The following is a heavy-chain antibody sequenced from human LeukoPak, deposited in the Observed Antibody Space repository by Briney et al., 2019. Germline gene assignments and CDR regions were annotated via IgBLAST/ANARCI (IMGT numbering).Heavy chain of an antibody. J-gene: IGHJ4*02. Sequence: GGSLRLTCAASGFTFSSYWMNWVRQAPGKGLEWVANIKQDGSVKLYVDSVKGRFTISRDNAKNSLYLQMNSLRAEDTAVYYCAGGGGWLIDCWGQGTLVTVSS. CDR2: IKQDGSVK. D-gene: IGHD6-19*01. V-gene: IGHV3-7*05. CDR3: AGGGGWLIDC. CDR1: GFTFSSYW.